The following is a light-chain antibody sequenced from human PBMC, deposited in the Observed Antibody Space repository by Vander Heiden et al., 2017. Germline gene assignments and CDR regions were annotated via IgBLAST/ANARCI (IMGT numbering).Light chain of an antibody. CDR1: SSNIGQNA. J-gene: IGLJ3*02. V-gene: IGLV1-36*01. CDR2: NDD. CDR3: ATWDYSLNGRV. Sequence: QSVLTQPPSVSAAPGQRVTISCSGSSSNIGQNAVNWYQQFPGKAPKLLIYNDDLASSGVSDRISASKSGTSASLAIGGLQPGDEADYYCATWDYSLNGRVFGGGTRVTVL.